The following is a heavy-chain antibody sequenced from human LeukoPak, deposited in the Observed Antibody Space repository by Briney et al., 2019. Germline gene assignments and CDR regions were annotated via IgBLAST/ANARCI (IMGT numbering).Heavy chain of an antibody. CDR3: ARGGLGELSSDPFDY. J-gene: IGHJ4*02. CDR1: GFIFDSYA. D-gene: IGHD3-16*02. Sequence: GGSLRLSCAASGFIFDSYATSWVRQAPGKGLEWISTISDDGVATYYADSVKGRFTISRDNSRNTLYLQMNSLRAEDTAVYYCARGGLGELSSDPFDYWGQGTLVTVSS. V-gene: IGHV3-23*01. CDR2: ISDDGVAT.